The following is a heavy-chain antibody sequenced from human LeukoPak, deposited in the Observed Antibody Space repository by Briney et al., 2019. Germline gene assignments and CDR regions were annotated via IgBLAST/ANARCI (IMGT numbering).Heavy chain of an antibody. V-gene: IGHV1-2*02. CDR3: ARGSSRGPRDAFDF. Sequence: ASVKVSCKASGYTFTDYYMHWVRQAPGQGLEWMGWINPNSGGTNYAQKFQGRVTMTRDMSTSTVYMELSSLISEDTAVYYCARGSSRGPRDAFDFWGQGTMVTLSS. J-gene: IGHJ3*01. D-gene: IGHD2-15*01. CDR2: INPNSGGT. CDR1: GYTFTDYY.